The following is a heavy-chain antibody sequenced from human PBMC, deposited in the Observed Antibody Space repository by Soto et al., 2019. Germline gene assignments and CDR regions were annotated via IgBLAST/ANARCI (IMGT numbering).Heavy chain of an antibody. Sequence: QVQLVQSGAEVRKPGASVKVSCKASGYTFTSYGISWVRQAPGQGLEWMGWISAYNSNTNYALKLQRRVTMTTDPSPSEAYMELRSLGSDDTAVYYCARVVGIGYCSGGSCSFFDYWGQGTLVTVSS. J-gene: IGHJ4*02. CDR3: ARVVGIGYCSGGSCSFFDY. CDR1: GYTFTSYG. CDR2: ISAYNSNT. D-gene: IGHD2-15*01. V-gene: IGHV1-18*04.